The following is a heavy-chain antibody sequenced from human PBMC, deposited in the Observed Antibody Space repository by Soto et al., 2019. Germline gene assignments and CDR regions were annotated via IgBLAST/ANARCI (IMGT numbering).Heavy chain of an antibody. CDR2: IIPIFGTA. J-gene: IGHJ6*02. D-gene: IGHD6-19*01. V-gene: IGHV1-69*13. CDR1: GGTFSSYA. CDR3: ARIQGAVAAGWPYYYYYGMDV. Sequence: ASVKVSCKASGGTFSSYAISWVRQAPGQELEWMGGIIPIFGTANYAQKFQGRVTITADESTSTAYMELSSLRSEDTAVYYCARIQGAVAAGWPYYYYYGMDVWGQGTTVTVSS.